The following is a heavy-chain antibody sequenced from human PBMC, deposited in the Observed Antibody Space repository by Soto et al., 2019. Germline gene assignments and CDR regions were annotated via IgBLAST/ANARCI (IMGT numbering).Heavy chain of an antibody. CDR1: GCSISSSSYY. V-gene: IGHV4-39*01. Sequence: SETPSLTCTVYGCSISSSSYYWCWILQPPGKGLEWIGSIYYSGSTYYNPSLKSRVTISVDTSKNQFSLKLSSVTAADTAVYYCARIYITGSYVHLDYWGQGTLVPVSS. CDR3: ARIYITGSYVHLDY. J-gene: IGHJ4*02. D-gene: IGHD5-18*01. CDR2: IYYSGST.